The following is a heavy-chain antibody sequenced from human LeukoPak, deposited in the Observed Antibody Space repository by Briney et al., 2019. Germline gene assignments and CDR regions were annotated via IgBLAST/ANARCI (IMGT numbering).Heavy chain of an antibody. CDR1: GDSDSISSYA. V-gene: IGHV6-1*01. J-gene: IGHJ4*02. CDR3: PRNLRPDFDY. CDR2: TYYRSKWIN. Sequence: SQTLSLTCAIYGDSDSISSYAWSWISQSPSRGLEWLGRTYYRSKWINDHAGSVKSRITINPDTSKNEFSLQLNSVTPEDTAVYYCPRNLRPDFDYWGQGTLVTVSS.